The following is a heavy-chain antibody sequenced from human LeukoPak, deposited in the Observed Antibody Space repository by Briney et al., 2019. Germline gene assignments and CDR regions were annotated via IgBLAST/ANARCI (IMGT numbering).Heavy chain of an antibody. V-gene: IGHV3-33*01. Sequence: PGRSLRLSCVASGFSFSNYGFHWVRQAPGKGLEWVADIYYDGNTEYYGDSVKGRFTISRDNSENTLFLQMNSLRAEDTAVYYCARDGSGGGWRYFDYWGQGALVTVSS. D-gene: IGHD6-19*01. CDR1: GFSFSNYG. J-gene: IGHJ4*02. CDR2: IYYDGNTE. CDR3: ARDGSGGGWRYFDY.